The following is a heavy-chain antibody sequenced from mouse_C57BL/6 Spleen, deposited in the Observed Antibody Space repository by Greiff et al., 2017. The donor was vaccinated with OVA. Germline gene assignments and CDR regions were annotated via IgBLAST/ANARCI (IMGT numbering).Heavy chain of an antibody. Sequence: QVQLQQPGAELVKPGASVKLSCKASGYTFTSYWMHWVKQRPGQGLEWIGMVHPNSGSTNYNEKFKSKATLTVDKSSSTAYMQLSSLTSEDSAVYYCAPFITTVVDHDYWGQGTTLTVSS. CDR3: APFITTVVDHDY. CDR1: GYTFTSYW. V-gene: IGHV1-64*01. J-gene: IGHJ2*01. D-gene: IGHD1-1*01. CDR2: VHPNSGST.